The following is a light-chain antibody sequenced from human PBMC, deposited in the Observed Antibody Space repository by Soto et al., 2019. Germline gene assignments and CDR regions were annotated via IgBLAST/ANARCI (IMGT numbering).Light chain of an antibody. V-gene: IGKV3-15*01. CDR2: GAS. CDR1: QSVSSN. J-gene: IGKJ1*01. CDR3: QQYNTWPRT. Sequence: EIVMTQSPATLSVSPGERATLSCRASQSVSSNLAWYHQKPGQAPRLLIYGASTRATGIPARFSGSGSGTEFTLTINGLQSEDFAVYYCQQYNTWPRTFGQGTKVEIK.